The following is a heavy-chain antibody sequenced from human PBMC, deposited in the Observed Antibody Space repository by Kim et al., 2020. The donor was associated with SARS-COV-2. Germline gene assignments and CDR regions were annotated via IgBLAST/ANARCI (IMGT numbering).Heavy chain of an antibody. CDR2: INPNSGGT. Sequence: ASVKVSCKASGYTFTGYYMHWVRQAPGQGLEWMGWINPNSGGTNYAQKFQGRVTMTRDTSISTAYMELSRLRSDDTAVYYCASVRIEQWLSMDYWGQGTLVTVSS. D-gene: IGHD6-19*01. V-gene: IGHV1-2*02. CDR1: GYTFTGYY. CDR3: ASVRIEQWLSMDY. J-gene: IGHJ4*02.